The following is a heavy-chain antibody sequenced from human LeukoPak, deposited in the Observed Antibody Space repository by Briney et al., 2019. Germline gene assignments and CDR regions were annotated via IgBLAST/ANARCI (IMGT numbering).Heavy chain of an antibody. CDR3: ARAGYCSGGSCYGMDV. CDR2: INSDASST. V-gene: IGHV3-74*01. Sequence: GGSLRLSCAASGFTISNYWMHWVRQAPGKGLVWVSRINSDASSTSYADSVKGRFTISRDNAKNTLYLQMNSLRAEDTAVYYCARAGYCSGGSCYGMDVWGQGTTVTVSS. CDR1: GFTISNYW. D-gene: IGHD2-15*01. J-gene: IGHJ6*02.